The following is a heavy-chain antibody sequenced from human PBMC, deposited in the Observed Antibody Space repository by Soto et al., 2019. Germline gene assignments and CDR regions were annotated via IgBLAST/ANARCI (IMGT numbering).Heavy chain of an antibody. CDR2: IYSGGST. CDR3: ASRDPIAAALDAFDI. CDR1: GFTVSSNY. V-gene: IGHV3-66*01. J-gene: IGHJ3*02. D-gene: IGHD6-13*01. Sequence: GGSLRLSCAASGFTVSSNYMSWVRQAPGKGLEWVSVIYSGGSTYYADSVKGRFTISRDNSKNTLYLQMNSLRAEDTAVYYCASRDPIAAALDAFDIWGQGTMVTVSS.